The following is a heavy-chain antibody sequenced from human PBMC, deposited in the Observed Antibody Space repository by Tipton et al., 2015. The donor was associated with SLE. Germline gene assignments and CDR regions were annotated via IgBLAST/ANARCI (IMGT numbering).Heavy chain of an antibody. J-gene: IGHJ4*02. D-gene: IGHD7-27*01. CDR2: VNSGEST. V-gene: IGHV4-59*05. CDR3: ARTGDITRPFDY. CDR1: GDSFSTYY. Sequence: TLSLTCTVSGDSFSTYYWSWIRQPPGKGLEWIGSVNSGESTYYNPSLKSRVTISVDTSKNQFSLKLTSETAADTAVYYCARTGDITRPFDYWGQGTLVTVSS.